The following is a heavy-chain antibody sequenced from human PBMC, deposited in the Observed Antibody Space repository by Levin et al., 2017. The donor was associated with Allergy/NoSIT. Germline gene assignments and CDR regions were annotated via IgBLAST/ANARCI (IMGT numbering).Heavy chain of an antibody. D-gene: IGHD3-10*01. Sequence: GGSLRLSCAASGFTFNNYAMNWVRQAPGKGLEWVSTISGSGGSTYYADSVKGRFTISRDSSKNTLFLQMNSLRAEDTAIYYCAKASGASGSGFFDSWGQGTLVTVSS. CDR3: AKASGASGSGFFDS. V-gene: IGHV3-23*01. CDR1: GFTFNNYA. J-gene: IGHJ4*02. CDR2: ISGSGGST.